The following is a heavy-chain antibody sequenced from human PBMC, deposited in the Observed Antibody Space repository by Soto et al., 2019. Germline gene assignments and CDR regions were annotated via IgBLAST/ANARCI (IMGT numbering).Heavy chain of an antibody. Sequence: QVQLVQSGAEVQKAGSSVKVSCKASGDTFSSYAISWVRQAPGQGLEWLGGIIPIYATANYAQKFQGRVTITADESTNTGYMELSSLTSADTAVYYCAKTPPRNTATAYYFEYWGQGTLVTVSS. CDR3: AKTPPRNTATAYYFEY. CDR1: GDTFSSYA. V-gene: IGHV1-69*12. J-gene: IGHJ4*02. D-gene: IGHD4-17*01. CDR2: IIPIYATA.